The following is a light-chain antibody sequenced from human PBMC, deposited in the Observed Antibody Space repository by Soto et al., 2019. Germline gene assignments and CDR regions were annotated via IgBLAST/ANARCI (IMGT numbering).Light chain of an antibody. CDR1: QSVGNN. V-gene: IGKV3-11*01. Sequence: EIVLTQSPANLSLSPGERATLSCRASQSVGNNLAWYQQKPGQAPGLLIYEASTRATGIPARFSGSGSGTDFTLTISSLEPEDFAVYYCQQHAHWPLTFGGGTKVEIK. J-gene: IGKJ4*01. CDR2: EAS. CDR3: QQHAHWPLT.